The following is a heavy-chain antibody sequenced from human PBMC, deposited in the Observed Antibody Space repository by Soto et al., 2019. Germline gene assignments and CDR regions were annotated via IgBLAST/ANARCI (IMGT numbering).Heavy chain of an antibody. D-gene: IGHD4-17*01. CDR3: ASHDYAHYGIDV. CDR1: GGSISSGDYY. V-gene: IGHV4-30-4*01. CDR2: IYYSGST. Sequence: SETLSLTCTVSGGSISSGDYYWSWIRQPPGKGLEWIGYIYYSGSTYYNPSLKSRVTISVDTSKNQFSLKLSSVTAADTAVYYCASHDYAHYGIDVWGQGTTVTAP. J-gene: IGHJ6*02.